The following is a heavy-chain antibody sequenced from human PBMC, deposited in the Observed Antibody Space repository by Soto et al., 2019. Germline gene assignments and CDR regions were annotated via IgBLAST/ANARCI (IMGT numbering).Heavy chain of an antibody. J-gene: IGHJ4*02. CDR1: GFTFSSYA. D-gene: IGHD5-18*01. CDR2: ISYDGSNK. CDR3: ARVTDTAMSTFDY. Sequence: GGSLRLSCAASGFTFSSYAMHWVRQAPGKGLEWVAVISYDGSNKYYADSVKGRFTISRDNSKNTLYLQMNSLRAEDTAVYYCARVTDTAMSTFDYWGQGTLVTVSS. V-gene: IGHV3-30-3*01.